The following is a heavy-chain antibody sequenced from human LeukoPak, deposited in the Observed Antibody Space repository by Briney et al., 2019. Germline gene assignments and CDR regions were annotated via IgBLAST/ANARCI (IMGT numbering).Heavy chain of an antibody. D-gene: IGHD4-17*01. J-gene: IGHJ4*02. CDR2: INHSGST. Sequence: SETLSLTCAVYGGSFSGYYWSWIRQPPGKGLEWIGEINHSGSTNYNPSLKSRVTISVDTSKNQFSLKLSSVTAADTAVYYCARRVTTRLPFRYWGQGTLVTVSS. CDR1: GGSFSGYY. CDR3: ARRVTTRLPFRY. V-gene: IGHV4-34*01.